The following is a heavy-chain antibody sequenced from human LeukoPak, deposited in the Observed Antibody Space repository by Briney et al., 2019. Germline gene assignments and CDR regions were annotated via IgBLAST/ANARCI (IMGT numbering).Heavy chain of an antibody. D-gene: IGHD2-15*01. CDR3: ARLSVVAAPDFDY. J-gene: IGHJ4*02. CDR1: GGSISSGY. CDR2: TSYSDST. Sequence: PSETLSLTCTVSGGSISSGYWSWIRQPPGKGLEWIGYTSYSDSTRYSPSLKSRVTMSIDTSMNQFSLKVTSVTAADTAVYYCARLSVVAAPDFDYWGQGTLVTVSS. V-gene: IGHV4-59*01.